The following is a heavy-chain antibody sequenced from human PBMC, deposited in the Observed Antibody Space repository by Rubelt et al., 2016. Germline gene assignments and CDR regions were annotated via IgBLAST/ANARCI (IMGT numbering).Heavy chain of an antibody. CDR2: IYHSGIT. Sequence: QVQLQESGPGLVKPSGTLSLTCAVSGGSIASSNWWSWFRQPPGKGLEWIGEIYHSGITNYNTSLTSRVTFSVDKAKNQFSLTLNSGTAAYSAVYYCASLLDSSSYALSYYWGQRSLVTVSS. J-gene: IGHJ4*02. CDR3: ASLLDSSSYALSYY. V-gene: IGHV4-4*02. D-gene: IGHD6-13*01. CDR1: GGSIASSNW.